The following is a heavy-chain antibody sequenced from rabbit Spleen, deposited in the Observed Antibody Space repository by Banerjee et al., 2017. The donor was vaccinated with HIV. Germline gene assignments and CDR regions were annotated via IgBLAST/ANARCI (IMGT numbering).Heavy chain of an antibody. Sequence: QQLVESGGGLVKPGASLTLTCKASGIDFSNYYYMCWVRQAPGKGLEWIACIDGDGNPYYASWAKGRFTIAKTSSTTVTLQMTSLTAADTATYFCAKDAVYAVAFDLWGPGTLVTVS. CDR2: IDGDGNP. V-gene: IGHV1S40*01. CDR3: AKDAVYAVAFDL. J-gene: IGHJ4*01. CDR1: GIDFSNYYY. D-gene: IGHD4-2*01.